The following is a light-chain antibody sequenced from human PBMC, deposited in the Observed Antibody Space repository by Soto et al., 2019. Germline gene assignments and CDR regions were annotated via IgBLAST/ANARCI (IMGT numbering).Light chain of an antibody. J-gene: IGKJ1*01. Sequence: DIQLTQSPSPLSASVGDRVTITCRASQSVSDWLAWYQQKPGKAPKLLIYDTSRLESAVPSRFSASGSGTEFTLTISGLQPDDVATYYCHQYNSYPWTLGQGAKVDIK. CDR1: QSVSDW. V-gene: IGKV1-5*01. CDR2: DTS. CDR3: HQYNSYPWT.